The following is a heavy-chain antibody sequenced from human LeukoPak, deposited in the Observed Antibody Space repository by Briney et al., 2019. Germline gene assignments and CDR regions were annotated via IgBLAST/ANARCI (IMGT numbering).Heavy chain of an antibody. CDR1: GFTFSSYA. J-gene: IGHJ5*02. V-gene: IGHV3-53*01. CDR2: IYSGGST. Sequence: GGSLKLSCAASGFTFSSYAMSWVRQAPGKGLEWVSVIYSGGSTYYADSVKGRFTISRDNSKNTLYLQMNSLRAEDTAVYYCARVFYGSGGWFDPWGQGTLVTVSS. CDR3: ARVFYGSGGWFDP. D-gene: IGHD3-10*01.